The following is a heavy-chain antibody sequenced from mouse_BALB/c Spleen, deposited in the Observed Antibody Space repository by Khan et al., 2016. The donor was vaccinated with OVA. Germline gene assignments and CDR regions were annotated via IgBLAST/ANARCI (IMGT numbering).Heavy chain of an antibody. V-gene: IGHV1-18*01. CDR2: INPKNGVT. J-gene: IGHJ4*01. D-gene: IGHD3-3*01. Sequence: EVQLQQSGPELVKPGASVKISCKTSGYTFTEYTLHWVKQSHGKSLEWIGVINPKNGVTSYNQKFKGKATLTVDKSSRTAYMEFRSLTSEDSAGYYCARDAGRYWGQGTSVTVSS. CDR3: ARDAGRY. CDR1: GYTFTEYT.